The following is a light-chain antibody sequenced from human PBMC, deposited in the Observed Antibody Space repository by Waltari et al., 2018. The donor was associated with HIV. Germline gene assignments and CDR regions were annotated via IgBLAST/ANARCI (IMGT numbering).Light chain of an antibody. V-gene: IGLV1-44*01. CDR3: AAWDDTLNGWV. CDR2: SNE. J-gene: IGLJ3*02. Sequence: SVLTQPPSASGTPGQRVTISCSGSNSHLGPNTGNWYRQLPGTTPQLLIHSNEQRPSGVPDRFSGSKSGTSASLAISGLQSEDEADYYCAAWDDTLNGWVFGGGTKLTVL. CDR1: NSHLGPNT.